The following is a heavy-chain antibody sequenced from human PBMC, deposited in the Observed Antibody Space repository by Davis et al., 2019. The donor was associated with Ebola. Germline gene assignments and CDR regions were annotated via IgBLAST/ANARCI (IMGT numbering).Heavy chain of an antibody. CDR3: ARGTVVTQVGYYYYMDV. CDR1: GFTFSSYA. V-gene: IGHV3-30-3*01. CDR2: ISYDGSNK. J-gene: IGHJ6*03. D-gene: IGHD4-23*01. Sequence: PGGSLRLSCAASGFTFSSYAMHWVRQAPGKGLEWVAVISYDGSNKYYADSVKGRFTISRDNSKNTLYLQMNSLRAEDTAVYYCARGTVVTQVGYYYYMDVWGKGTTVTVSS.